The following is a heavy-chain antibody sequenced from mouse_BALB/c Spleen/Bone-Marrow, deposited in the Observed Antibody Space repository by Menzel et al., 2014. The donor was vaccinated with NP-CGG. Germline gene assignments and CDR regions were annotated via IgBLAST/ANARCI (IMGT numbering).Heavy chain of an antibody. J-gene: IGHJ3*01. CDR1: GFTFNNYG. V-gene: IGHV5-9-2*01. CDR2: ISGGGSYT. CDR3: ARHAYYDQTEVSFVY. Sequence: EVMLVESGGGLVKSGGSLKLSCAASGFTFNNYGMSWVRQTPEKRLEWVATISGGGSYTFYPDSVKGRFTISRDNAKNDLYPQLCSLRSEDTALYYCARHAYYDQTEVSFVYWGQGTLVTVSA. D-gene: IGHD2-4*01.